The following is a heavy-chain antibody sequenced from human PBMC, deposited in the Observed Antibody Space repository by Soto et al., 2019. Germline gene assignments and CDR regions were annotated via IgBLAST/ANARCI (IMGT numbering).Heavy chain of an antibody. CDR3: ARGLAYCGGACYSFDY. J-gene: IGHJ4*02. V-gene: IGHV4-31*03. D-gene: IGHD2-21*02. CDR1: GGSISSGGYY. Sequence: QVQLQESGPGLVKPSQTLSLTCTVSGGSISSGGYYWSWIRQHPGKGLEWIGYIYYSGSTYYNPSLKSRVTISVDTSKNQFSLKLSSVTAADTAVYYCARGLAYCGGACYSFDYWGQGTLVTVSS. CDR2: IYYSGST.